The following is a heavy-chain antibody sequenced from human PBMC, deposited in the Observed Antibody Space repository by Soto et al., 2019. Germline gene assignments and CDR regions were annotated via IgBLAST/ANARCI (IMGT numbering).Heavy chain of an antibody. V-gene: IGHV4-31*03. J-gene: IGHJ4*02. CDR3: XXXPLD. Sequence: QVXXXXSGPXLVKPXXXXSLTXTXSGGSISSGGYYWTWIRQHPGKGLEWIGYIYYSGITYYNPSLKSRVTISVDTSKNQFSLKLSSVTAADTAVDXXXXXPLDWGQGTLVTVSS. CDR1: GGSISSGGYY. CDR2: IYYSGIT.